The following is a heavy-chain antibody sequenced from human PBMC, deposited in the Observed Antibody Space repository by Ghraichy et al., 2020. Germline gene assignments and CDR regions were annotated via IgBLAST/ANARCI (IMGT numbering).Heavy chain of an antibody. CDR2: VYYSGST. V-gene: IGHV4-59*08. CDR1: SGSINSHY. CDR3: ARLLAVANTHHYYYGMDV. J-gene: IGHJ6*02. D-gene: IGHD6-19*01. Sequence: SETLSLTCTVSSGSINSHYWSWIRQPPGKGLEWIGHVYYSGSTDYNPSLESRVAISVDTSETQFSLKLSSVTAADTAVYYCARLLAVANTHHYYYGMDVWGQGTTVTV.